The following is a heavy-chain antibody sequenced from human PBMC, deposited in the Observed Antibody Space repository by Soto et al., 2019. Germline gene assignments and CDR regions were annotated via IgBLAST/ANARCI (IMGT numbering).Heavy chain of an antibody. CDR2: ISSDGDTI. Sequence: EVQLIESGGGWVQPGTSLRVSCAASGFTFHEYAMHWVRQAPGKGLEWVPGISSDGDTIAYVDSVQGRFTVFRDNAKNSLYLQMNSLGAEDTALYYGTKGGYDLIYYFGMDVWGQGTTVTVSS. D-gene: IGHD5-12*01. CDR3: TKGGYDLIYYFGMDV. V-gene: IGHV3-9*01. CDR1: GFTFHEYA. J-gene: IGHJ6*02.